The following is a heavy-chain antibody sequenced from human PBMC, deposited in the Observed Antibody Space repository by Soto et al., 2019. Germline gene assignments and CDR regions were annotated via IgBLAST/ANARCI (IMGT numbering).Heavy chain of an antibody. Sequence: QVQLVQSGTEVKKPGSSVKVSCKASGGTFRNYPINWVRQAPGQGLEWMGSIFPLTDIPDYAQNFQARLTISAEKSTSTTYKELSSRTSDDNAMYFCSRGPLVVLNYFEAWGQGTPVTVSS. CDR2: IFPLTDIP. J-gene: IGHJ4*02. CDR3: SRGPLVVLNYFEA. V-gene: IGHV1-69*02. CDR1: GGTFRNYP.